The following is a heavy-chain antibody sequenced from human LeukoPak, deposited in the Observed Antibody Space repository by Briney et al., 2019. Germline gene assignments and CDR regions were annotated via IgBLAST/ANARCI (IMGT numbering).Heavy chain of an antibody. J-gene: IGHJ4*02. CDR1: GFTFSSYA. Sequence: GGSLRLSCAASGFTFSSYAMHWVRQAPGKGLEWVAVISYDGSNKYYADSVKGRFTISRDNSKNTLYLQMNSLRAEDTAVYYCAKVPYYDFWSGYSYYFDYWGQGTLVTVSS. CDR3: AKVPYYDFWSGYSYYFDY. CDR2: ISYDGSNK. V-gene: IGHV3-30-3*01. D-gene: IGHD3-3*01.